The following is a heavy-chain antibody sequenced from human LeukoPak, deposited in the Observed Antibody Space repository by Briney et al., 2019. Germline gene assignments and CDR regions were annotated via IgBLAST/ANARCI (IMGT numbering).Heavy chain of an antibody. J-gene: IGHJ5*02. CDR3: ARGQWRFSSSWSYNWFDP. Sequence: SETLSLTCAVYGGSFSGYYWSWIRQPPGKGLEWIGEINHSGSTNYNPSLKSRVTIPVDTSKNQFSLKLSSVTAADTAVYYCARGQWRFSSSWSYNWFDPWGQGTLVTVSS. CDR1: GGSFSGYY. V-gene: IGHV4-34*01. CDR2: INHSGST. D-gene: IGHD6-13*01.